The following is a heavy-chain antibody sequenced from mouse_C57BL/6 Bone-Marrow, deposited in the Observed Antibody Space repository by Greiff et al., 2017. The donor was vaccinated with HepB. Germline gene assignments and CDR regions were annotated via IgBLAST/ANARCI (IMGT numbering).Heavy chain of an antibody. J-gene: IGHJ4*01. CDR2: IYPGDGDT. D-gene: IGHD1-1*01. V-gene: IGHV1-82*01. Sequence: QVQLQQSGPELVKPGASVKISCKASGYAFSSSWMNWVKQRPGQGLEWIGRIYPGDGDTNYNGKFKGKATLTADKSSSTAYMQLSSLTSKDSAVYCCARTSYYSGSSYFYYAMYYWGQGTSVTVSS. CDR3: ARTSYYSGSSYFYYAMYY. CDR1: GYAFSSSW.